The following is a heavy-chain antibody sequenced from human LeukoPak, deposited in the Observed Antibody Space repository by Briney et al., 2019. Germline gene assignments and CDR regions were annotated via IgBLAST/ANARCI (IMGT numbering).Heavy chain of an antibody. V-gene: IGHV4-59*12. Sequence: PSETLSLTCTVSGGSISSYYWSWIRQPPGKGLEWIGYIHYSGSTNYNPSLKSRVTISVDTSKNQFSLKLSSVTAADTAVYYCARVNAVAGHNFDYWGQGTLVTVSS. CDR1: GGSISSYY. CDR3: ARVNAVAGHNFDY. CDR2: IHYSGST. J-gene: IGHJ4*02. D-gene: IGHD6-19*01.